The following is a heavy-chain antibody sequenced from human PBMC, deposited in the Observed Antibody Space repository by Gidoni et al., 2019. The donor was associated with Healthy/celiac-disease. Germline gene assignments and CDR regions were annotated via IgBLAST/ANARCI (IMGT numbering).Heavy chain of an antibody. V-gene: IGHV3-48*04. J-gene: IGHJ4*02. D-gene: IGHD3-22*01. CDR3: ASLSYDSSATRDY. CDR1: GFTFSSYS. Sequence: EVHLVESVGGLVQPGGSLRLSCAASGFTFSSYSMNWVRQAPGKGLEWVSYISSSSSTIYYADSVKGRFTISRDNAKNSLYLQMNSLRAEDTAVYYCASLSYDSSATRDYWGQGTLVTVSS. CDR2: ISSSSSTI.